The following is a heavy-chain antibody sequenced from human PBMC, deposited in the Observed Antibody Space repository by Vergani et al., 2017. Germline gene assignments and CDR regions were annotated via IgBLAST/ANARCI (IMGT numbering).Heavy chain of an antibody. CDR1: GYSVNSGYY. V-gene: IGHV4-38-2*02. D-gene: IGHD4/OR15-4a*01. CDR3: AGGNDHGTYNPRLDP. J-gene: IGHJ5*02. Sequence: QVQLRESGPGLVKPSETLSLSCTMSGYSVNSGYYWAWIRQTAAKGLEWIGSAYHSGATCYNPSLESRVTILLDTSRKQFSLGLNSVTAADTAVYYCAGGNDHGTYNPRLDPWGPGTRVTVSS. CDR2: AYHSGAT.